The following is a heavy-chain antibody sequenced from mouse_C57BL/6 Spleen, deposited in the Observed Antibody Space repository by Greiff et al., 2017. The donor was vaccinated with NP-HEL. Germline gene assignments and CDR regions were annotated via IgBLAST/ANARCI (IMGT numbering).Heavy chain of an antibody. CDR2: IYPRSGNT. D-gene: IGHD1-1*01. V-gene: IGHV1-81*01. CDR1: GYTFTSYG. CDR3: AIYYYGSSIFDY. J-gene: IGHJ2*01. Sequence: VQLQQSGAELARPGASVKLSCKASGYTFTSYGISWVKQRTGQGLEWIGEIYPRSGNTYYNEKFKGKATLTADKSSSTAYMELRSLTSEDSAVYFCAIYYYGSSIFDYWGQGTTLTVSS.